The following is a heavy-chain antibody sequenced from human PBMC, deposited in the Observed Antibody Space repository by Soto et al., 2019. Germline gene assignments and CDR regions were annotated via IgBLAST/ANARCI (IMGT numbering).Heavy chain of an antibody. J-gene: IGHJ4*02. V-gene: IGHV3-21*01. Sequence: EVQLVESGGGLVKPGGSLRLSCAASGFTFSSYSMNWVRQAPGKGLEWVSSISSSSSYIYYADSVKGRFTISRDNAKNSLYLQMNSLRAEDTAVYYCARALSGMYYFDSWGQGTLVTVSS. CDR3: ARALSGMYYFDS. D-gene: IGHD1-26*01. CDR1: GFTFSSYS. CDR2: ISSSSSYI.